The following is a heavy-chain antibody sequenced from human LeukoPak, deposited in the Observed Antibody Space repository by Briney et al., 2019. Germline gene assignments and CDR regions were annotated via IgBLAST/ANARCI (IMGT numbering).Heavy chain of an antibody. D-gene: IGHD1-14*01. CDR3: VKDNPLDY. CDR1: GFTFSSYG. CDR2: IRYDGNIK. J-gene: IGHJ4*02. Sequence: GGSLRLSCGASGFTFSSYGMLWVRQPPGKGLEWVAFIRYDGNIKFYADSMKGRFTISRDNSKNTLYLHINSLRPEDTALYYCVKDNPLDYWGQGTLVTVSS. V-gene: IGHV3-30*02.